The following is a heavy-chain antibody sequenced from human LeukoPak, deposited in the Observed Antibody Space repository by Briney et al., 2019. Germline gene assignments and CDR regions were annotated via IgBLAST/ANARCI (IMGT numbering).Heavy chain of an antibody. CDR1: GFTFSTYW. CDR2: IKEDGSEK. J-gene: IGHJ4*02. CDR3: ATSTYYYDS. V-gene: IGHV3-7*05. Sequence: PGWSLRLSCAASGFTFSTYWMNWVRQAPGKGLEWVANIKEDGSEKYYVDSVKGRFTISRDNAKNSLYLQMNSLRAEDTAVYYCATSTYYYDSWGQGTLVTVSS.